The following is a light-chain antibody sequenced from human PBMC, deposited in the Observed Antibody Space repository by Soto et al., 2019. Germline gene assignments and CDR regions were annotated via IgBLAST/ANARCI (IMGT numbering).Light chain of an antibody. CDR3: QQYGTSSMYT. CDR1: QSVSSSN. Sequence: EIVLTQSPGTLSLSPGERATLSCRASQSVSSSNLAWYQQKPGQAPRLLIYGASSRATGIPDRFSGSGSGTDFTLPISRLEPEDFAVYYCQQYGTSSMYTFGQGTKLEIK. J-gene: IGKJ2*01. CDR2: GAS. V-gene: IGKV3-20*01.